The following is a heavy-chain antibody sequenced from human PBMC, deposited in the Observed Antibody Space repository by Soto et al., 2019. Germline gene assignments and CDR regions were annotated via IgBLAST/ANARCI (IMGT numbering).Heavy chain of an antibody. Sequence: ASVQVSRKASCYTFPNYGISWVRQDPGQGLEWMGWINVYNGNTKYAQKVQGRVTMTTDTSTSTAYMELRSLRSDDTAVYYCARGVGSGSYYNQYNWFDPWGQGTLVTVSS. CDR3: ARGVGSGSYYNQYNWFDP. CDR1: CYTFPNYG. D-gene: IGHD3-10*01. CDR2: INVYNGNT. J-gene: IGHJ5*02. V-gene: IGHV1-18*01.